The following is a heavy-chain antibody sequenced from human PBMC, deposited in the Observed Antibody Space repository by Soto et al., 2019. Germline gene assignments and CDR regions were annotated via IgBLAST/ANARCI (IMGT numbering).Heavy chain of an antibody. CDR1: GKSFDNFA. Sequence: QVQLVQSGAEVKKPGASVRLSCKVSGKSFDNFAVHWVRQTPGQRPEWMGRINVGDDKTKYSEKFQGRVIVSYDTSATTAYMELRALSSEDTAVYYCARAKYDSLWGSYPHFDQWDHGAQVTVAS. CDR2: INVGDDKT. J-gene: IGHJ4*01. CDR3: ARAKYDSLWGSYPHFDQ. D-gene: IGHD3-16*02. V-gene: IGHV1-3*01.